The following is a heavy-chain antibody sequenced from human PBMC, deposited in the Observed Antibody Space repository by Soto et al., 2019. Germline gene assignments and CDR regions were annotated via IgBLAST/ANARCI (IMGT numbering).Heavy chain of an antibody. V-gene: IGHV4-4*07. CDR1: GRSMSGYY. J-gene: IGHJ4*02. Sequence: SETLSLTCTVSGRSMSGYYWSWIRQPAGERLEWIGRIYTSGTTDFNPSLKGRVTMSVDTSKNQFSLKLTSVTAADTALYYCAREDYYETGYSVVWGPGPQVTVSS. D-gene: IGHD3-22*01. CDR3: AREDYYETGYSVV. CDR2: IYTSGTT.